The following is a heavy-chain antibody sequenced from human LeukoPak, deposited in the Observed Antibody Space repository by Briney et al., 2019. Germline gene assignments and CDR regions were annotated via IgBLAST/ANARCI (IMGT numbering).Heavy chain of an antibody. Sequence: GGSLRLSCAASGFTFSSYAMHWVRQAPGKGLEWVAVISYDGSNKYYADSVKGRFTISRDNSKNTLYLQMNSLRAEDTAVYYCATQDDRGAFDYWGQGTLVTVSS. J-gene: IGHJ4*02. CDR2: ISYDGSNK. CDR1: GFTFSSYA. V-gene: IGHV3-30-3*01. CDR3: ATQDDRGAFDY. D-gene: IGHD1-1*01.